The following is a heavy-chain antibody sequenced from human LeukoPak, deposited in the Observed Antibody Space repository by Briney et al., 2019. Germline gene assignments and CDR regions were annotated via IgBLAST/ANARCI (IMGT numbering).Heavy chain of an antibody. CDR3: ARGGGYASPIGY. Sequence: SETLSLTCTLSGGSLSTYYWSWIRPPPGKGLEWIGYIYHSGSTKYNPSLKSRVTISVDTSKNQFSLKLSSVTAADTAVYYCARGGGYASPIGYWGQGALVTLSS. J-gene: IGHJ4*02. CDR2: IYHSGST. D-gene: IGHD5-12*01. CDR1: GGSLSTYY. V-gene: IGHV4-59*01.